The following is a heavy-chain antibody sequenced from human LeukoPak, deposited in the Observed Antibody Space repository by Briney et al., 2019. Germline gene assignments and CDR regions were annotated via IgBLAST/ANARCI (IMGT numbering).Heavy chain of an antibody. Sequence: GGSLRLSCAASGFTFSSYSMNWVRQAPGKGLEWVSYISSSSSTIYYADSVKGRFTISRDNAKNSLYMQMNSLRAEDTAVYYCEREFGDGSGSWGQGTLVTVSS. CDR1: GFTFSSYS. CDR2: ISSSSSTI. D-gene: IGHD3-10*01. V-gene: IGHV3-48*01. J-gene: IGHJ5*02. CDR3: EREFGDGSGS.